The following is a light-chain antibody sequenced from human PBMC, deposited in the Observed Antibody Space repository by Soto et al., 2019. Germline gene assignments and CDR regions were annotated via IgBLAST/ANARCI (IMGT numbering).Light chain of an antibody. Sequence: PGERATLSCRASQTVDRNYLAWYQQKPGQAPRLIIYGASSRATGIPDRFSGSGSGTDFTLTISRLDPQDFAVYFCHQDATSPRTFGQGTKVEVK. CDR1: QTVDRNY. CDR2: GAS. V-gene: IGKV3-20*01. J-gene: IGKJ1*01. CDR3: HQDATSPRT.